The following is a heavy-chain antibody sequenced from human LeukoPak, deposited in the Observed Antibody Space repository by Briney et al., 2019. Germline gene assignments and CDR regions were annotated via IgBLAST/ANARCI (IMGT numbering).Heavy chain of an antibody. Sequence: SETLSLACTVSGGSISSYYWSWIRQPPGKGLEWIGYIYYSGSTNYNPSLKSQVTISVDTSKNQFSLKLSSVTAADTAVYYCARGWGYFDYWGQGTLVTASS. CDR3: ARGWGYFDY. D-gene: IGHD3-16*01. CDR2: IYYSGST. CDR1: GGSISSYY. V-gene: IGHV4-59*01. J-gene: IGHJ4*02.